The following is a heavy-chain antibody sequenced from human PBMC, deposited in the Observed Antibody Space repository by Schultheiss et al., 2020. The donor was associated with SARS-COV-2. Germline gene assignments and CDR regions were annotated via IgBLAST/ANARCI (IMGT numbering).Heavy chain of an antibody. CDR3: ARGPIVGATTYIGMDV. CDR2: IYYSGST. V-gene: IGHV4-61*08. J-gene: IGHJ6*02. Sequence: SETLSLTCTVSGGSISSGGYYWSWIRQHPGKGLEWIGYIYYSGSTNYNPSLKSRVTMSVDTSKNQFSLKLSSVTAADTAVYYCARGPIVGATTYIGMDVWGQGTTVTVSS. D-gene: IGHD1-26*01. CDR1: GGSISSGGYY.